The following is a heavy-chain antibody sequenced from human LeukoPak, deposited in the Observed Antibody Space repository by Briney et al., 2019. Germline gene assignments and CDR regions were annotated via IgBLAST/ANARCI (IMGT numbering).Heavy chain of an antibody. CDR3: ARDHRPGSGYDFVY. D-gene: IGHD5-12*01. V-gene: IGHV3-7*01. CDR2: IKQDGSEK. J-gene: IGHJ4*02. Sequence: GGSLRLSCAASGFTFSSYWMSWVRQAPGKGLEWVANIKQDGSEKYYVDSVKGRFTISRDNAKNSLHLQMNSLRAEDTAVYYCARDHRPGSGYDFVYWGQGTLVTVSS. CDR1: GFTFSSYW.